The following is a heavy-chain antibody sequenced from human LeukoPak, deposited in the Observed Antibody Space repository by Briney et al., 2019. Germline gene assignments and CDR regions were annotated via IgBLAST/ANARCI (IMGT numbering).Heavy chain of an antibody. J-gene: IGHJ4*02. CDR1: GGTFSSYT. CDR2: IIPIFGTA. CDR3: ARDGNVDTAMVFEFDY. D-gene: IGHD5-18*01. Sequence: ASVKVSCKASGGTFSSYTISWVRQAPGQGLEWMGRIIPIFGTANYAQKFQGRVTITTDESTSTAYMELSSLRSEDTAVYYCARDGNVDTAMVFEFDYWGQGTLVTVSS. V-gene: IGHV1-69*05.